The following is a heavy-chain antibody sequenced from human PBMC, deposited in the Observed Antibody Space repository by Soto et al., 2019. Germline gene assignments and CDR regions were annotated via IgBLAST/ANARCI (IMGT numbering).Heavy chain of an antibody. J-gene: IGHJ6*02. CDR2: IYYSGST. CDR3: ARTLGRLDV. V-gene: IGHV4-59*08. Sequence: SETLSRTCTVSGGSISSYYWNWIRQPPGKGLEWVGFIYYSGSTNYNPSLKSRVTISVDTSKNQFSLNLSSMTAADTAVYYCARTLGRLDVWGXGTTVS. CDR1: GGSISSYY.